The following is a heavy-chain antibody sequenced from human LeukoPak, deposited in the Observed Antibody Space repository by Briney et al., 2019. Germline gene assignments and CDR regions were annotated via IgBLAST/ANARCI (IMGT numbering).Heavy chain of an antibody. CDR3: AKDGTYYDILTGNDAFDI. D-gene: IGHD3-9*01. Sequence: GGSLRLSCAASGFTFSSYAMSWVRQAPGKGLEWVSAISGSGGSTYYADSVKGRFTISRENSKNTLYLQMNSLRAEDTAVYYCAKDGTYYDILTGNDAFDIWGQGTMVTVSS. V-gene: IGHV3-23*01. J-gene: IGHJ3*02. CDR2: ISGSGGST. CDR1: GFTFSSYA.